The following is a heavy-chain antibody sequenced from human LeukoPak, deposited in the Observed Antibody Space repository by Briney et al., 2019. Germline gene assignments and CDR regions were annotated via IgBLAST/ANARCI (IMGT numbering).Heavy chain of an antibody. Sequence: GGSLRLSCAASGFTFSSYGMHWVRQAPGKGLECVAVIWYDGSNKYYADSVKGRFTISRDNSKNTLYLQMNSLRAEDTAVYYCARKTGTTGEAFDYWGQGTQVTVSS. CDR2: IWYDGSNK. J-gene: IGHJ4*02. CDR1: GFTFSSYG. D-gene: IGHD1-1*01. V-gene: IGHV3-33*01. CDR3: ARKTGTTGEAFDY.